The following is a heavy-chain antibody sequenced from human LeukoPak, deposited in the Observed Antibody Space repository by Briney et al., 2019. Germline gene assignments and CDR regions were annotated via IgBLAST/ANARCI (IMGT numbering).Heavy chain of an antibody. CDR3: AKGREPGGLDF. V-gene: IGHV3-30*02. D-gene: IGHD1-26*01. CDR2: IWYDGTKK. CDR1: GFSFNSYG. Sequence: PGGSLRLSCAASGFSFNSYGMHWVRQAPGKGLEWVAFIWYDGTKKYYADSVKGRFTISRDNSKNTLYLHMNTLRAEDTAVYSCAKGREPGGLDFWGQGTLVTVSS. J-gene: IGHJ4*02.